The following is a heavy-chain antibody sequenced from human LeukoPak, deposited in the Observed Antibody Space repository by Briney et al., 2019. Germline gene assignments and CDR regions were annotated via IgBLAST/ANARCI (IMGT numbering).Heavy chain of an antibody. J-gene: IGHJ4*02. D-gene: IGHD1-26*01. CDR1: GYSFTSYG. V-gene: IGHV1-18*01. CDR3: ARGKPGIVGATKGYYFDY. Sequence: ASVKVSCKTSGYSFTSYGISWVRQAPGQGLEWMGWISAYNGNTNYAQKVQGRVTMTTDTSTSTAYMELSRLRSDDTAVYYCARGKPGIVGATKGYYFDYWGQGTLVTVS. CDR2: ISAYNGNT.